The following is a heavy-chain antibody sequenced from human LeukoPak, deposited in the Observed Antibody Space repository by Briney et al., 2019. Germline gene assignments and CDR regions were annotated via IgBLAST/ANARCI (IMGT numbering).Heavy chain of an antibody. D-gene: IGHD1-7*01. V-gene: IGHV3-30*02. Sequence: GGSLRLSCGASGFTLSIYGMHWGRQAPGKGLEWVAYTRYDGGQKYYADSVRGRFTISRDNSKNTLYLQMDSLRAEDTAVYYCAKVSPGRTGTTVGFDYWGQGTLVTVSS. CDR3: AKVSPGRTGTTVGFDY. CDR2: TRYDGGQK. CDR1: GFTLSIYG. J-gene: IGHJ4*02.